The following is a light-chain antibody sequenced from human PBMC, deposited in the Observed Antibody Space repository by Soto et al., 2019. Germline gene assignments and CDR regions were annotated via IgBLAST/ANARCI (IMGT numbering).Light chain of an antibody. V-gene: IGKV1-12*02. Sequence: DIQMTQSPSSVSASVGDRVTITCRARQGISSWLAWYQQKPGKAPKLLIYAASSLQSGVPSRLSGSGSGTDFTPAISSLLPEDFAPYYCQPANSFPSTFGQGTKLEIK. CDR2: AAS. J-gene: IGKJ2*01. CDR1: QGISSW. CDR3: QPANSFPST.